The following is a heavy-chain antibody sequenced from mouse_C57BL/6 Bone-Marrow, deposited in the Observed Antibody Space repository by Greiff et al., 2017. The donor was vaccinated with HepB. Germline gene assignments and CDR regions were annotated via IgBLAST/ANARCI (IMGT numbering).Heavy chain of an antibody. V-gene: IGHV1-78*01. CDR3: ARYPYYYGSSRYFDY. D-gene: IGHD1-1*01. CDR1: GYTFTDHT. J-gene: IGHJ2*01. Sequence: VQGVESDAELVKPGASVKISCKVSGYTFTDHTIHWMKQRPEQGLEWIGYIYPRDGSTKYNEKFKGKATLTADKSSSTAYMQLNSLTSEDSAVYFCARYPYYYGSSRYFDYWGQGTTLTVSS. CDR2: IYPRDGST.